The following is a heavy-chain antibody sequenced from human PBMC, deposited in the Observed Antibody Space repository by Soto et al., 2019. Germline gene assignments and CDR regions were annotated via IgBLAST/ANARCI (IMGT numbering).Heavy chain of an antibody. CDR2: ISYSGST. CDR3: ARVSPLVGSPFAS. J-gene: IGHJ4*02. Sequence: VQLQESGPGLVKPSQTLSLTCTVSGGSISSGNYYLSWIRQHPGKRLEGIGHISYSGSTYYNPSLENRVTISLDASKNQASLQGTSVTAADPAVYYCARVSPLVGSPFASWGQGTLLTVSS. D-gene: IGHD2-15*01. CDR1: GGSISSGNYY. V-gene: IGHV4-31*03.